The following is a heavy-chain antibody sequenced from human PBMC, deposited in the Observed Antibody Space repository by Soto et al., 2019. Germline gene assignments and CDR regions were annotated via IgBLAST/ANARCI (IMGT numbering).Heavy chain of an antibody. CDR1: GDTFSSYA. CDR3: ARGGRYSYGSRYYYYGMDV. Sequence: GASVKVSCKASGDTFSSYAISWVRQAPGQGLEWMGGIIPIFGTANYAQKFQGRVTITADKSTSTAYMELSSLRSEDTAVYYCARGGRYSYGSRYYYYGMDVWGQGTTVTVSS. J-gene: IGHJ6*02. CDR2: IIPIFGTA. V-gene: IGHV1-69*06. D-gene: IGHD5-18*01.